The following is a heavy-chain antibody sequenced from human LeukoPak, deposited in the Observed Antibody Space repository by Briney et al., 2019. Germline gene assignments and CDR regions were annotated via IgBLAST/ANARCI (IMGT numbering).Heavy chain of an antibody. J-gene: IGHJ3*02. CDR2: IYTFGIT. Sequence: SETLSLTCTVSGGSISSHYWSWVRQPAGKGLEWIGHIYTFGITNYNPSLKSRVTMSVDTSKSQFSLKLSSVTAADTAVYYCARANYYDNSGYSRGAFDIWGQGTMVTVSS. D-gene: IGHD3-22*01. CDR3: ARANYYDNSGYSRGAFDI. V-gene: IGHV4-4*07. CDR1: GGSISSHY.